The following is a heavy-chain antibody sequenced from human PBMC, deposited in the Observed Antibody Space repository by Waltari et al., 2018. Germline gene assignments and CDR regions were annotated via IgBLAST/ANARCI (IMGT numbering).Heavy chain of an antibody. D-gene: IGHD4-17*01. CDR3: AKDRDTVTPPSRVYGMDV. J-gene: IGHJ6*02. CDR1: GYTFTSYD. V-gene: IGHV1-8*01. Sequence: QVQLVQSGAEVKKPGASVKVSCKASGYTFTSYDINWVRQATGQGLEWMGWMNPNSGNTGYAQKFQGRVTMTRNTSISTAYMELSSLRSEDTAVYYCAKDRDTVTPPSRVYGMDVWGQGTTVTVSS. CDR2: MNPNSGNT.